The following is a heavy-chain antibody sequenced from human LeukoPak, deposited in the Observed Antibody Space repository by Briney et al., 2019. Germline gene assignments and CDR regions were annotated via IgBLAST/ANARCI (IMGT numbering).Heavy chain of an antibody. CDR1: GYTLTELS. V-gene: IGHV1-24*01. D-gene: IGHD2-2*01. J-gene: IGHJ4*02. CDR2: FDPEDGET. Sequence: ASLKVSCKVSGYTLTELSMHWVRQAPGNGLEWMGGFDPEDGETIYAQKFQGRVTMTEDTSTDTAYMELSRLRSEDTAVYYCATNYPHCSSTSCTAFDYWGQGTLVTVSS. CDR3: ATNYPHCSSTSCTAFDY.